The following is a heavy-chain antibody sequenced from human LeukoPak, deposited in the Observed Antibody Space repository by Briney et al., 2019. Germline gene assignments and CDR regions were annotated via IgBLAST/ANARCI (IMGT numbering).Heavy chain of an antibody. CDR3: ASVGYNWNVGFGQAYAFDI. V-gene: IGHV3-30-3*01. CDR1: GFTFSNYA. D-gene: IGHD1-20*01. J-gene: IGHJ3*02. CDR2: ISYDGSNK. Sequence: PGGSLRLSCAASGFTFSNYAIQWVRQAPGKGLEWVAVISYDGSNKYYADSVKGRFTISRDNSKNTLYLQMNSLRAEDTAVYYCASVGYNWNVGFGQAYAFDIWGQGTMVTVSS.